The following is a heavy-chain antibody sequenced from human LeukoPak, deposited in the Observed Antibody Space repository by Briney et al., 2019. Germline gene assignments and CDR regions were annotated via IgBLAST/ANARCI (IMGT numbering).Heavy chain of an antibody. J-gene: IGHJ4*02. CDR3: ARGFSFWSGYLDY. V-gene: IGHV4-34*01. D-gene: IGHD3-3*01. CDR1: GGSFSGYY. CDR2: INHSGST. Sequence: SETLSLTCAVYGGSFSGYYWSWIRQPPGKGLEWIGEINHSGSTNYNSSLKSRVTISVDTSKNQFSLKLSSVTAADTAVYYCARGFSFWSGYLDYWGQGTLVTVSS.